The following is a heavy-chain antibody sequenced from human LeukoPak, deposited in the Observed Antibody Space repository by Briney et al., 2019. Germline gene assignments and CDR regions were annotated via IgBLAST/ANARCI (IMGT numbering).Heavy chain of an antibody. CDR3: AKDLRDGYTDP. CDR1: GFTFSSYW. V-gene: IGHV3-11*04. D-gene: IGHD5-24*01. Sequence: GGSLRLSCAASGFTFSSYWMSWIRQAPGKGLEWVSYISSSGSTIYYADSVKGRFTISRDNAKNSLYLQMNSLRAEDTAVYYCAKDLRDGYTDPWGQGTLVTVSP. CDR2: ISSSGSTI. J-gene: IGHJ5*02.